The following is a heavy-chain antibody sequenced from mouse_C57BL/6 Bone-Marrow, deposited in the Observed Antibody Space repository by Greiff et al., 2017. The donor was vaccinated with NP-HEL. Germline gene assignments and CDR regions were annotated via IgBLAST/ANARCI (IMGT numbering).Heavy chain of an antibody. Sequence: EVMLVESGGGLVQPGGSLSLSCAASGFTFTDYYMSWVRQPPGKALEWLGFIRNKANGYTTEYSASVKGRFTISRDNSQSILYLQMNALRAEDSATYYCARLGDGYGYFDYWGQGTTLTVSS. CDR1: GFTFTDYY. V-gene: IGHV7-3*01. CDR3: ARLGDGYGYFDY. D-gene: IGHD2-2*01. CDR2: IRNKANGYTT. J-gene: IGHJ2*01.